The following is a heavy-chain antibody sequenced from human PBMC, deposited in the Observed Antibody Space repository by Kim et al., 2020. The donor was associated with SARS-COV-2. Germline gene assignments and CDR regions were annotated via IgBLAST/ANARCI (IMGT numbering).Heavy chain of an antibody. J-gene: IGHJ5*02. CDR3: TRGVAADL. D-gene: IGHD6-13*01. V-gene: IGHV3-7*01. CDR2: IKHDGSQK. CDR1: GFTFSDHW. Sequence: GGSLRLSCAVSGFTFSDHWMTWVRQAPGKGLEWVANIKHDGSQKYYVDSVKGRFTISRYNAKNSLFLQMNSLRVEDTAVYYCTRGVAADLWGQGTPVTVS.